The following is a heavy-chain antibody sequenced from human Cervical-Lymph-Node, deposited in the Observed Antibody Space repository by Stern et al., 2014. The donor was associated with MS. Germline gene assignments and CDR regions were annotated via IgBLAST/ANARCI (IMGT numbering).Heavy chain of an antibody. J-gene: IGHJ4*02. V-gene: IGHV3-33*01. CDR3: ARDIGLALYYFDY. D-gene: IGHD2-15*01. CDR2: IWYDGSNK. CDR1: GFTFSSYG. Sequence: VQLEESGGGVVQPGRSLRLSCAASGFTFSSYGMHWVSQAPGKGRQAVAVIWYDGSNKYYADSVKGRFTISRDNSKNTLYLQMNSLRAEDTAVYYCARDIGLALYYFDYWGQGTLVTVSS.